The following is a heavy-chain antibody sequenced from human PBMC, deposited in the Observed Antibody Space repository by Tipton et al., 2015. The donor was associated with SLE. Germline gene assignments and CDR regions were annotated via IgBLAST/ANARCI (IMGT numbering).Heavy chain of an antibody. V-gene: IGHV4-38-2*02. CDR2: IYHSGNT. J-gene: IGHJ3*02. Sequence: LRLSCTVSGYSISSGYYWGWIRQPPGKGLEWIGSIYHSGNTYCNPSLKSRVTISVDTSKNQFYLKLSSVTAADTAVYYCARRGDGYYDFWSGQRAFDMWGQGTMVTVSS. D-gene: IGHD3-3*01. CDR3: ARRGDGYYDFWSGQRAFDM. CDR1: GYSISSGYY.